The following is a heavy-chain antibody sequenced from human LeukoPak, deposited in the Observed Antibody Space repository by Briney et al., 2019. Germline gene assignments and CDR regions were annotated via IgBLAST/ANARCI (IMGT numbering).Heavy chain of an antibody. CDR2: INPNSGGT. CDR1: GYTFTGYY. D-gene: IGHD3-22*01. J-gene: IGHJ4*02. Sequence: GSVKVSCKASGYTFTGYYMHWVRQAPGQGLEWMGWINPNSGGTNYAQKFQGRVTMTRDTSISTAYMELSRLRSDDTAVYYCAIPDPYYYDSSGYYPFDYWGQGTLVTVSS. CDR3: AIPDPYYYDSSGYYPFDY. V-gene: IGHV1-2*02.